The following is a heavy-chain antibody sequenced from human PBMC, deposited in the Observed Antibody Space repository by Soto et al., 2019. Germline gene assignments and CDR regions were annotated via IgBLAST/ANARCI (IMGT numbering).Heavy chain of an antibody. D-gene: IGHD3-3*01. CDR1: GFTFSSYS. Sequence: PGGSLRLSCAASGFTFSSYSMNWVRQAPGKGLEWVSSISSSSSYIYYADSVKGRFTISRDNAKNSLYLQMNSLRAEDTAVYYCARDKAAYYDSWSGPWRYYYYGMDVWGQGTTVTVSS. CDR2: ISSSSSYI. CDR3: ARDKAAYYDSWSGPWRYYYYGMDV. V-gene: IGHV3-21*01. J-gene: IGHJ6*02.